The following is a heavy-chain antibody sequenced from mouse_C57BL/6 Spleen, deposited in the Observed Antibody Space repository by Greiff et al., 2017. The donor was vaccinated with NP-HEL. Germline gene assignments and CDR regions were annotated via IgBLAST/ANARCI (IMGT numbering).Heavy chain of an antibody. Sequence: QVQLQQSGPGLVQPSQSLSITCTVSGFSLTSYGVHWVRQSPGKGLEWLGVIWSGGSTDYNAAFISRLSISKDNSKSQVFFKMNSLQADDTAIYYCARNSGGPSYLKGYYYAMDYWGQGTSVTVSS. V-gene: IGHV2-2*01. CDR1: GFSLTSYG. CDR3: ARNSGGPSYLKGYYYAMDY. CDR2: IWSGGST. D-gene: IGHD5-5*01. J-gene: IGHJ4*01.